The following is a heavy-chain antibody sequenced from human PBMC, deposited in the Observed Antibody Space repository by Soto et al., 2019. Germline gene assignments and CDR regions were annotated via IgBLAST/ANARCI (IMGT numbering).Heavy chain of an antibody. V-gene: IGHV6-1*01. J-gene: IGHJ6*03. D-gene: IGHD1-7*01. CDR1: GHSFSSNSAA. CDR2: TYYRSKWYN. Sequence: SQTLSLTCAISGHSFSSNSAAWNWIGQAPSRGLEWLGRTYYRSKWYNDYAVSVKSRITINPDTSKNQFSLQLNSVTPEDPAVYYCARVLNCNYPYMDVWGKGTTVTVSS. CDR3: ARVLNCNYPYMDV.